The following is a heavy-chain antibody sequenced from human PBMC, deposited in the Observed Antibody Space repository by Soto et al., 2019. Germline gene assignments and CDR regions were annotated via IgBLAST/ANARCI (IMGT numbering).Heavy chain of an antibody. V-gene: IGHV3-23*01. CDR1: GFSFSVYA. Sequence: GGSLRLSCAASGFSFSVYAMSWVRQAPGKGLEWVSSINDSGHSTYYADSVKGRFTISRDNSKNTLYLQMSGLRAEDTATYYCAKDSFMIAVAGPFDSWGQGTPVTVSS. CDR2: INDSGHST. J-gene: IGHJ4*02. D-gene: IGHD6-19*01. CDR3: AKDSFMIAVAGPFDS.